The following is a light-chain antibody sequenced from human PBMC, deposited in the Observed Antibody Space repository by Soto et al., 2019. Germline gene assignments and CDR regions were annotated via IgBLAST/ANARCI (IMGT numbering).Light chain of an antibody. Sequence: EIVMTQSPATLSVSPGERATLSCRASQSVSSYLAWYQQKPGQAPRLLIYDASNRATGIPARFSGSGSGTDFTLAISSLEPEDFALYYCQQRSDWPLTFGGGTKV. CDR2: DAS. V-gene: IGKV3-11*01. CDR3: QQRSDWPLT. J-gene: IGKJ4*01. CDR1: QSVSSY.